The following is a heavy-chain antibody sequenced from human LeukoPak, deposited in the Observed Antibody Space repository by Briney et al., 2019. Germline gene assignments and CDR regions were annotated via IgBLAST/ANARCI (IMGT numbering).Heavy chain of an antibody. CDR2: ITGTQSYI. D-gene: IGHD3-16*01. V-gene: IGHV3-21*01. CDR3: WRDSPYDASI. Sequence: PGGSLRLSCTASGFMLNTYTIQWVRQAPGKGLEWVSSITGTQSYIHYADSVKGRFTISRDNANNSLYLQMNRLRAEDTAVYYCWRDSPYDASIWGPGTLVTVSS. J-gene: IGHJ4*02. CDR1: GFMLNTYT.